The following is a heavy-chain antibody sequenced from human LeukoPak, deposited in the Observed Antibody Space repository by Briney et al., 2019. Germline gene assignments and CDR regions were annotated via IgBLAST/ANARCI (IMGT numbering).Heavy chain of an antibody. CDR2: ISGSGGST. CDR1: GFIFSSYA. Sequence: HPGGSLRLSCAASGFIFSSYAMSWVRQAPGKGLEWVSAISGSGGSTYYADSVKGRFTISRDNSKNTLYLQMNSLRAEDTAVYYCAKAVRGYSGYDHPRKGYFDYWGQGTLVTVSS. V-gene: IGHV3-23*01. J-gene: IGHJ4*02. CDR3: AKAVRGYSGYDHPRKGYFDY. D-gene: IGHD5-12*01.